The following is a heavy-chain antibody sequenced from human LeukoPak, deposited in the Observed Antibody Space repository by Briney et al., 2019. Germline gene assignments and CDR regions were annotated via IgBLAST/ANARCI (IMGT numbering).Heavy chain of an antibody. J-gene: IGHJ4*02. CDR1: GCSSSSYS. Sequence: PGGSLRLSCAASGCSSSSYSMNWIRQAPGKGLEWVSSISSSSSYIYYADSEKGRFTISRDNAKNSLYLQMISLRAEDTAVYYCASEGTVEMIDYWGQGTLVTVSS. V-gene: IGHV3-21*01. CDR3: ASEGTVEMIDY. CDR2: ISSSSSYI. D-gene: IGHD1/OR15-1a*01.